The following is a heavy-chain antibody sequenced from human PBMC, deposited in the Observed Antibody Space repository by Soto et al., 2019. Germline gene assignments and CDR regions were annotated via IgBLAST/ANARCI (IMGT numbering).Heavy chain of an antibody. CDR2: ITGAGDT. CDR1: GFTFRNYA. CDR3: ARTDKYDSQSTGWANRFDS. Sequence: EVQLLESGGCLVQPGGSLRLLCAASGFTFRNYAMTWVRQAPGKGLEWVSTITGAGDTYFADTVKGRFTISRDISKSTLFLQMDSLRAEDTAVYYCARTDKYDSQSTGWANRFDSWGQGTLVTVSS. V-gene: IGHV3-23*01. J-gene: IGHJ4*02. D-gene: IGHD2-8*02.